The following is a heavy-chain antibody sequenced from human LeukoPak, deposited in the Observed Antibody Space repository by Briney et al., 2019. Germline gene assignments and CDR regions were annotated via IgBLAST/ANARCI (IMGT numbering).Heavy chain of an antibody. CDR1: GGTFSSYA. CDR3: ASSQGAGGWFDP. J-gene: IGHJ5*02. Sequence: ASVKVSCKASGGTFSSYAISWVRQAPGQGLEWMGRIIPILGIANYAQKFQGRVTITADKSTSTAYMELSSLRSEDTAVYYCASSQGAGGWFDPWGQGTLVTVSS. D-gene: IGHD3-16*01. V-gene: IGHV1-69*04. CDR2: IIPILGIA.